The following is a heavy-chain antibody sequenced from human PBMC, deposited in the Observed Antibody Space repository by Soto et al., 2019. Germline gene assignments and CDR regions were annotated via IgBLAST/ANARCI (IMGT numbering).Heavy chain of an antibody. CDR1: GGSFSGYD. Sequence: SETLSLTCAVYGGSFSGYDWSWICQPPGKGLEWIGEINHSGSTNYNPSLKSRVTISVDTSKNQFSLKLSSVTAADTAVYYCARPGWGIAAAGKINYYGMDVWGQGTTVTVSS. D-gene: IGHD6-13*01. V-gene: IGHV4-34*01. J-gene: IGHJ6*02. CDR3: ARPGWGIAAAGKINYYGMDV. CDR2: INHSGST.